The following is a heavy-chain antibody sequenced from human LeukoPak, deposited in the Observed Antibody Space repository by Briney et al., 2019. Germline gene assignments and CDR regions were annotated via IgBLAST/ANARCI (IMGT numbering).Heavy chain of an antibody. CDR3: ARVSGGGYSYGSLNGMDV. J-gene: IGHJ6*02. D-gene: IGHD5-18*01. CDR1: GGSISSYY. Sequence: SETLSLTCTVSGGSISSYYWSWIRQPPGKGLEWIGYIYYSGSTNYNPSLESRVTISVDTSKNQFSLKLSSVTAADTAVYYCARVSGGGYSYGSLNGMDVWGQGTTVTVSS. CDR2: IYYSGST. V-gene: IGHV4-59*01.